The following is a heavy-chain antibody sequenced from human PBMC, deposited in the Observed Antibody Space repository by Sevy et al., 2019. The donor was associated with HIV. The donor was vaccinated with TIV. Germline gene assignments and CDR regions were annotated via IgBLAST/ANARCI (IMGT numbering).Heavy chain of an antibody. Sequence: GGSLRLSCAASGFTVSSNYMSWVRQAPGKGLEWVSVIYSGGSTYYADSVKGRFTISRDNSKNTLYLQMNSLRAEDTAVDYCASVLRDSSGYQYFQHWGQGTLVTVSS. J-gene: IGHJ1*01. CDR2: IYSGGST. CDR3: ASVLRDSSGYQYFQH. D-gene: IGHD3-22*01. CDR1: GFTVSSNY. V-gene: IGHV3-53*01.